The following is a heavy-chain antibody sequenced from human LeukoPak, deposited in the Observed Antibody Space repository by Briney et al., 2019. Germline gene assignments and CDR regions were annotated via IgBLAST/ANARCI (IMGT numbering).Heavy chain of an antibody. V-gene: IGHV1-69*04. D-gene: IGHD3-10*01. J-gene: IGHJ4*02. CDR2: IIPILGIA. Sequence: ASVKVSCKASGGTFSSYAISWVRQAPGQGLEWMGRIIPILGIANYAQKVQGRVTIPADKSTSTAYMELSSLRSQDTAVYYCARDRGSRRGVHFDYWGQGTLVTVSS. CDR3: ARDRGSRRGVHFDY. CDR1: GGTFSSYA.